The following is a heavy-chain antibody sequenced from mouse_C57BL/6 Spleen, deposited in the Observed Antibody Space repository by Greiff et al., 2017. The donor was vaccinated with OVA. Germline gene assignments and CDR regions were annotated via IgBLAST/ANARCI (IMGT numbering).Heavy chain of an antibody. Sequence: EVQLVESGEGLVKPGGSLKLSCAASGFTFSSYAMSWVRQTPEKRLEWVAYISSGGDYIYYADTVKGRFTISRDNARNTLYLQMSSLKSEDTAMYYCTREERLYYYGSSPYWYFDVWGTGTTVTVSS. CDR3: TREERLYYYGSSPYWYFDV. V-gene: IGHV5-9-1*02. CDR1: GFTFSSYA. CDR2: ISSGGDYI. J-gene: IGHJ1*03. D-gene: IGHD1-1*01.